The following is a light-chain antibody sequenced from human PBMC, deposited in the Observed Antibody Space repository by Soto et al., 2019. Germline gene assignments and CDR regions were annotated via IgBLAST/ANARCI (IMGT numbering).Light chain of an antibody. V-gene: IGKV1-39*01. CDR2: AAS. CDR1: QSLSSY. CDR3: QQSYSTPLT. Sequence: DIQMTQSPSSLSASVGDRVTITCRASQSLSSYLNWYQQKPGKAPKVLIYAASSLQSGVPSRFSGSGSGTDVTLTISSLQPEDFATYYCQQSYSTPLTFGGGTKVEIK. J-gene: IGKJ4*01.